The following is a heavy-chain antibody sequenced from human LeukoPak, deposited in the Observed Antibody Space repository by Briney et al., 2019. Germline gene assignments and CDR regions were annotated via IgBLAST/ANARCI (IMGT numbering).Heavy chain of an antibody. J-gene: IGHJ4*02. CDR3: ARDSVTGYYTEAAFDY. CDR1: GFTFTSSA. CDR2: IVVGSGNT. D-gene: IGHD3/OR15-3a*01. Sequence: ASVKVSCKASGFTFTSSAMQWVRQARGQRLEWIGWIVVGSGNTNYAQKFQERVTITRDMSTSTAYMELSSLRAEDTAVYYCARDSVTGYYTEAAFDYWGQGTLVTVSS. V-gene: IGHV1-58*02.